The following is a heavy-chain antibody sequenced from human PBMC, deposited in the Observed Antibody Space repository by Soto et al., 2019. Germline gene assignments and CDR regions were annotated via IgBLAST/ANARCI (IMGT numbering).Heavy chain of an antibody. J-gene: IGHJ4*02. D-gene: IGHD3-22*01. CDR1: GGSISSGGYY. V-gene: IGHV4-31*03. Sequence: QVQLQESGPGLVKPSQTLSLTCTVSGGSISSGGYYWSWIRQHPGKGLEWIGYIYYSGSTYYNPSLKSRVTISVDTSKNQFALKLSSVTAADTAVYYCARDLIRRYYDSSGYPTVWGQGTLVTVSS. CDR3: ARDLIRRYYDSSGYPTV. CDR2: IYYSGST.